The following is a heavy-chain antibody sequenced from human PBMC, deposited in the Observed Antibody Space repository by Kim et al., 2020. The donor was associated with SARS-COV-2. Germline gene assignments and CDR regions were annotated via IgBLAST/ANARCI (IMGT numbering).Heavy chain of an antibody. D-gene: IGHD3-10*01. CDR3: AGDRADNNYGSGMVHFQH. CDR2: IKKDGGEK. Sequence: GGSLRLSCAASGFTFRSYGMSWVRQAPGKGLEWVANIKKDGGEKFYVDAVKGRITISRDNAKNSLYLKMNSLRAEDTAVYYCAGDRADNNYGSGMVHFQHWGPGTLVTVSS. CDR1: GFTFRSYG. J-gene: IGHJ1*01. V-gene: IGHV3-7*01.